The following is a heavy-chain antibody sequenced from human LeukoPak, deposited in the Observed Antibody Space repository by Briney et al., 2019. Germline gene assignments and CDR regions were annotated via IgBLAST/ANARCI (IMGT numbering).Heavy chain of an antibody. CDR2: INPNSGGT. Sequence: ASVKVSRKASGYTFTGYYMHWVRQAPGQGLEWMGWINPNSGGTNYAQKFQGRVTMTRDTSISTAYMELSRLRSDDTAVYYCARDKGMATTPDYWGQGTLVTVSS. CDR1: GYTFTGYY. CDR3: ARDKGMATTPDY. J-gene: IGHJ4*02. D-gene: IGHD5-24*01. V-gene: IGHV1-2*02.